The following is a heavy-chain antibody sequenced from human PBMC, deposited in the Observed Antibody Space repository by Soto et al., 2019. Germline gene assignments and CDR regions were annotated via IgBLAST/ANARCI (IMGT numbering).Heavy chain of an antibody. Sequence: GGSLRLSCAASGFTFSNYGMSWVRQAPGEGLEWVANIKQDGSEKYYVDSVKGRFTISRDNAKNSLYLQMNSLRAEDTAVYYCARGTGYSSGWSSDWGQGTLVTVSS. V-gene: IGHV3-7*03. CDR3: ARGTGYSSGWSSD. D-gene: IGHD6-19*01. CDR1: GFTFSNYG. J-gene: IGHJ4*02. CDR2: IKQDGSEK.